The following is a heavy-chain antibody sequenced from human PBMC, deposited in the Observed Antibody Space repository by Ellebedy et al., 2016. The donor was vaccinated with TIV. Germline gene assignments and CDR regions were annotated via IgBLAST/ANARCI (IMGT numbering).Heavy chain of an antibody. CDR2: ISGSGGST. Sequence: GGSLRLSXAASGFTFSSYAMSWVRQAPGKGLEWVSAISGSGGSTYYADSVKGRFTISRDNSKNTLYLQMNSLRAEDTAVYYCAKVGYYGSGSYFDYWGQGTLVTVSS. CDR1: GFTFSSYA. CDR3: AKVGYYGSGSYFDY. D-gene: IGHD3-10*01. V-gene: IGHV3-23*01. J-gene: IGHJ4*02.